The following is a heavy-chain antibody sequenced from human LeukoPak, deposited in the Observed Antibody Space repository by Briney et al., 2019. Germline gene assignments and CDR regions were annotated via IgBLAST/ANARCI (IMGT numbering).Heavy chain of an antibody. CDR3: AITGGPTVTAFDL. CDR2: INHDGGDK. V-gene: IGHV3-7*02. D-gene: IGHD4-17*01. J-gene: IGHJ4*02. Sequence: GGSLRLSCVASGFIFRNYWMSWVRQAPGKGLEWVANINHDGGDKNYVDSVKGRFTISRDNAKSSLYLQMYSLRVEDTAVYYCAITGGPTVTAFDLWGQGILVTVSS. CDR1: GFIFRNYW.